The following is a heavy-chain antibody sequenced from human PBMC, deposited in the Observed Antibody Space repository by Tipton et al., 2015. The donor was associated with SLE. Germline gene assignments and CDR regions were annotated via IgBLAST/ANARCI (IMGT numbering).Heavy chain of an antibody. CDR3: AEGGAKGVLDY. CDR1: GGSFRGYY. D-gene: IGHD2-8*01. Sequence: TLSLTCAVYGGSFRGYYWSWIRQPPGRGLEWIGEINYSGSTNYNSSLKSRVTILMDTSKNQFSLKLTSVTAADTAVYYCAEGGAKGVLDYWGQGTLVTVSS. V-gene: IGHV4-34*01. J-gene: IGHJ4*02. CDR2: INYSGST.